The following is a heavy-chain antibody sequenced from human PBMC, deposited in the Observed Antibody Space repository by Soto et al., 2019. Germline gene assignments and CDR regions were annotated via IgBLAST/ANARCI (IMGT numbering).Heavy chain of an antibody. V-gene: IGHV1-46*01. J-gene: IGHJ4*02. CDR1: GDTFTEYY. CDR2: VNPSGGHT. Sequence: QVQLMQSGAEVKKPGASVKVSCKASGDTFTEYYIHWVRQAPGQGLEWMGTVNPSGGHTTYAQHFLGRVTMPRDTSTSTPYMELTSLTSEDTAVYYCARGGHVVVVTAALDYWGQGTLVTVSS. D-gene: IGHD2-21*02. CDR3: ARGGHVVVVTAALDY.